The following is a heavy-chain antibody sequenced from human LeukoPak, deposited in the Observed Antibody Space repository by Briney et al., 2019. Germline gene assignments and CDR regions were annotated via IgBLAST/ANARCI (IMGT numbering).Heavy chain of an antibody. Sequence: SETLSLTCTVSGGSISSGGYYRSWIRQHPGKGLEWIGYIYYSGSTYYNPSLKSRVTISVDTSKNQFSLKLSSVTAADTAVYHCAREALTTVTRVRDNWFDPWGQGTLVTVSS. CDR1: GGSISSGGYY. CDR2: IYYSGST. D-gene: IGHD4-17*01. V-gene: IGHV4-31*03. J-gene: IGHJ5*02. CDR3: AREALTTVTRVRDNWFDP.